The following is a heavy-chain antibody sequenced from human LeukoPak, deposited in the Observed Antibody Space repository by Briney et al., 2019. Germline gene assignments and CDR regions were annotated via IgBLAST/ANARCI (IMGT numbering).Heavy chain of an antibody. CDR1: GFALRSYW. V-gene: IGHV3-74*01. D-gene: IGHD3-3*01. CDR2: INSDGSIT. Sequence: GGSLRLSCAASGFALRSYWIHWVRHDPGKGLGSVARINSDGSITNYADSVKGRFTISRDNAETTVDLHMSSLRAEDTAVYYCARIGEAGVPFAMDVWGPGTMVTVSS. CDR3: ARIGEAGVPFAMDV. J-gene: IGHJ6*02.